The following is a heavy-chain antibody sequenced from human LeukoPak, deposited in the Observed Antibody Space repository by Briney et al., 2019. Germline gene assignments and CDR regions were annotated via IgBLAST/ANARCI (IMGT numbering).Heavy chain of an antibody. D-gene: IGHD4-17*01. CDR3: ASGIWGHYGDYVDY. CDR2: ISSSGSTI. V-gene: IGHV3-48*03. Sequence: GSLRLSCAASGFTFSSYEMNWVRQAPGKGLEWVSYISSSGSTIYYADSVKGRFTISRDNAKNSLYLQMNSLRAEDTAVYYCASGIWGHYGDYVDYWGQGTLVTVSS. CDR1: GFTFSSYE. J-gene: IGHJ4*02.